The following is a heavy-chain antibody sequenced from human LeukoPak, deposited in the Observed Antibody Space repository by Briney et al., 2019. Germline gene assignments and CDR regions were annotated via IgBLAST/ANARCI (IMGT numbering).Heavy chain of an antibody. CDR3: ARHFGDAYRRSFDF. V-gene: IGHV4-59*08. CDR1: GGSISSYY. J-gene: IGHJ4*02. D-gene: IGHD5-24*01. CDR2: IYYTGST. Sequence: SETLSLTCTVSGGSISSYYWSWIPQPPGRGLEWIAYIYYTGSTNYNPSLKSRVTISVDTSKNQFSLKLSSVTAADTAVYYCARHFGDAYRRSFDFWGQGTLVTVSS.